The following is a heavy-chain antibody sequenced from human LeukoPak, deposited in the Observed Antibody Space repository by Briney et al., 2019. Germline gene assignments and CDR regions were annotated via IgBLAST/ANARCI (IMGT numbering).Heavy chain of an antibody. CDR1: GFTFDDYA. CDR2: ISWNSGSI. Sequence: PGGSLRLSCADSGFTFDDYAMHWVRQAPGKGLEWVSGISWNSGSIGYADSVKGRFTISRDNAKNSLYLQMNSLRAEDMALYYCAKAYGDLGLGYYMDVWGKGTTVTVSS. J-gene: IGHJ6*03. D-gene: IGHD4-17*01. CDR3: AKAYGDLGLGYYMDV. V-gene: IGHV3-9*03.